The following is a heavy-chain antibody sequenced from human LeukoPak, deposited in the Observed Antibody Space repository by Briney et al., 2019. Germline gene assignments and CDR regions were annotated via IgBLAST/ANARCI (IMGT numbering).Heavy chain of an antibody. Sequence: GGSLRLSCAASGFTVGYNYMTWVRQAPGKGLEWVAVISYDGSNKYYADSVKGRFTISRDNSKNTLYLQMNSLRAEDTAVYYCAKAFSESGYYYYYGMDVWGQGTTVTVSS. V-gene: IGHV3-30*18. CDR3: AKAFSESGYYYYYGMDV. CDR1: GFTVGYNY. CDR2: ISYDGSNK. D-gene: IGHD1-26*01. J-gene: IGHJ6*02.